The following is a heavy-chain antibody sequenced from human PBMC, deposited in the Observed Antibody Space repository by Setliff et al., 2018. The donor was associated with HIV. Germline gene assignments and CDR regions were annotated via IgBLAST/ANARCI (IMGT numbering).Heavy chain of an antibody. CDR1: GFTFSTYA. CDR2: ISGSGGTT. V-gene: IGHV3-23*01. CDR3: AKGSGSSPRLFTFAY. D-gene: IGHD3-10*01. Sequence: PGGSLRLSCAASGFTFSTYAMSWVRQAPGKGLEWVSTISGSGGTTYYADSVKGRFTISRDNSNNTLYLQMNSLRGEDTALYYCAKGSGSSPRLFTFAYWGQGTLVTVSS. J-gene: IGHJ4*02.